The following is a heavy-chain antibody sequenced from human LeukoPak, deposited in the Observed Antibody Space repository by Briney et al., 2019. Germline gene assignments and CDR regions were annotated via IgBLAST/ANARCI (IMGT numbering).Heavy chain of an antibody. CDR1: GFTFSSYG. D-gene: IGHD3-10*01. J-gene: IGHJ6*02. CDR2: ITYDGSNK. CDR3: AEGLLWFGEVLGHLYYYGMDV. V-gene: IGHV3-30*18. Sequence: PGGSLSLSCAASGFTFSSYGMHWVRQAPGKGLEWLAVITYDGSNKYYEASVKGRFTISIDKSKNKLYLKMNCLRAEDTAVYYCAEGLLWFGEVLGHLYYYGMDVWGQGTTVTVSS.